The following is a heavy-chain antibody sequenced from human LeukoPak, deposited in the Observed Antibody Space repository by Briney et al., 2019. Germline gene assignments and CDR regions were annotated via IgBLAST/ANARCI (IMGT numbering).Heavy chain of an antibody. CDR2: IYYSGST. CDR1: GGSISSYY. V-gene: IGHV4-59*01. CDR3: ARDPGDYGVGFDY. J-gene: IGHJ4*02. D-gene: IGHD4-17*01. Sequence: PSETLSLTCTVSGGSISSYYWSWIRQPPGKGLEWIGYIYYSGSTNYNPSLKSRVTISVDTSKNQFSLKLSSVTAADTAVYYCARDPGDYGVGFDYWGQGTLVTVSS.